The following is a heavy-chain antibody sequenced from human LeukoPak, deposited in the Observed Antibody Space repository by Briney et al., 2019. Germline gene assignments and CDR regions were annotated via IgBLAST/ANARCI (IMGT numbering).Heavy chain of an antibody. Sequence: GGSLRLSCSASEFTFSNFWMSWVRQAPGKGPEWVANIKQDGSEKYYVDSVKGRFTISGDNAETSLHLQMNSLRAEDTAVYYCARGGNHGDYWYFDLWGRGTLVTVSS. CDR2: IKQDGSEK. V-gene: IGHV3-7*01. D-gene: IGHD4-17*01. CDR1: EFTFSNFW. J-gene: IGHJ2*01. CDR3: ARGGNHGDYWYFDL.